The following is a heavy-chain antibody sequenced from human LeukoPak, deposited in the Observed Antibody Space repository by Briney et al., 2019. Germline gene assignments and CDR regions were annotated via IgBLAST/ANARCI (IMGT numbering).Heavy chain of an antibody. CDR3: ARAGIAAAGGDY. J-gene: IGHJ4*02. D-gene: IGHD6-13*01. V-gene: IGHV4-31*03. Sequence: SETLSLTCTVSGGSISSGGYYWSWIRQHPGKGLEWIGYIYYSGSTYYNPSLKSRVTISVDTSKNQFSLKLSSATAADTAVYYCARAGIAAAGGDYWGQGTLVTVSS. CDR2: IYYSGST. CDR1: GGSISSGGYY.